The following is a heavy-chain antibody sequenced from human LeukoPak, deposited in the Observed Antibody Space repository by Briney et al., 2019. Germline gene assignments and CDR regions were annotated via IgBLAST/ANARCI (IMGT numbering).Heavy chain of an antibody. CDR1: GFTFSSYG. J-gene: IGHJ4*02. D-gene: IGHD5-12*01. CDR2: IRYDGSNK. V-gene: IGHV3-30*02. CDR3: ARARGYSGYDSSFMVY. Sequence: GGALRLSCAASGFTFSSYGMHWVRQPPGKGLEWVAFIRYDGSNKYYADSVKGRFTISRDNSQNTPYLQIVGLRADDTAVYYCARARGYSGYDSSFMVYWGEGTLVTVSS.